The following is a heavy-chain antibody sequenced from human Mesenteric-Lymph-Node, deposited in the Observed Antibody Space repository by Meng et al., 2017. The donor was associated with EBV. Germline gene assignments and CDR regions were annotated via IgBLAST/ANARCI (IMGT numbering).Heavy chain of an antibody. CDR1: GFPFSTYA. Sequence: QVQLVESGGGVVQPGRSLRLSCAASGFPFSTYAMHWVRQAPGKGLEWVAMIWHDGRNQKYADSVKGRFTISRDNSKNTLYLQMNSLRAEDTAVYYCARHDTSGYYYFDHWGQGTLVTVSS. CDR3: ARHDTSGYYYFDH. V-gene: IGHV3-33*01. D-gene: IGHD3-22*01. CDR2: IWHDGRNQ. J-gene: IGHJ4*02.